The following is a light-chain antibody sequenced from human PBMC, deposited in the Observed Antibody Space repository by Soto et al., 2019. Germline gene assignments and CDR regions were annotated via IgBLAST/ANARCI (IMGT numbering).Light chain of an antibody. CDR2: DPS. V-gene: IGKV1-5*01. Sequence: DIQMTQSPSTLSASVGDRVTITCRASQSISSWLAWYQQKPGKAPKLLIYDPSSLESGVPSRFSGSGSGTEFPLTISSLEPDDFATYYCQQYNSYSWTFGQGTKVEIK. J-gene: IGKJ1*01. CDR1: QSISSW. CDR3: QQYNSYSWT.